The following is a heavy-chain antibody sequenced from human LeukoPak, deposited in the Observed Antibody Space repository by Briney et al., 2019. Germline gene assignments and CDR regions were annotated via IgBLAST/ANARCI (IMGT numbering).Heavy chain of an antibody. CDR2: IYSGGST. CDR1: GFTVSFNY. D-gene: IGHD6-19*01. CDR3: ARAQWRTYSYYYMDV. Sequence: QPGGSLRLSCAASGFTVSFNYMSWVRQAPGKGLVWISVIYSGGSTYYADSVKGRFTISRDDSKNTLYLQMNSLRAEDTAIYYCARAQWRTYSYYYMDVWGKGTTVTVS. J-gene: IGHJ6*03. V-gene: IGHV3-53*01.